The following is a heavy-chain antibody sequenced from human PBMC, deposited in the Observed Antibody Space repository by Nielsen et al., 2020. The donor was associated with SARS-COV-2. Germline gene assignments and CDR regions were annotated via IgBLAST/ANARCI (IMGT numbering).Heavy chain of an antibody. D-gene: IGHD3-16*01. Sequence: GGSLRLSCAASGFTFDDYAMHWVRQAPGKGLEWVSGISWNSGSIGYADSVKGRFTISRDNAKNSLYLQMNSLRAGDTALYYCAKVGGESADYWGQGTLVTVSS. CDR2: ISWNSGSI. V-gene: IGHV3-9*01. J-gene: IGHJ4*02. CDR1: GFTFDDYA. CDR3: AKVGGESADY.